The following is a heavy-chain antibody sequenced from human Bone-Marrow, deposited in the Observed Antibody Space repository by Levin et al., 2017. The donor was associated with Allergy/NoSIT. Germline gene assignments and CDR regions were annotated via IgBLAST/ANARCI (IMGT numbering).Heavy chain of an antibody. V-gene: IGHV1-69*02. CDR3: ARIYKYDSSGYGF. Sequence: GGSLRLSCKASGGTFSDYMISWVRQAPGHGLEWMGRIIPIIGRPTYAQKFQGRVTITADISTTTAHMEISSLRSEDTAVYYCARIYKYDSSGYGFWGQGTRVTVSP. J-gene: IGHJ4*02. D-gene: IGHD3-22*01. CDR1: GGTFSDYM. CDR2: IIPIIGRP.